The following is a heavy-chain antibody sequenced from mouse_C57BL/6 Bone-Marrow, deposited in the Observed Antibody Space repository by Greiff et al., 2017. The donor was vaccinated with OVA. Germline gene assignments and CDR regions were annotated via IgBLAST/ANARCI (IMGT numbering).Heavy chain of an antibody. V-gene: IGHV5-17*01. Sequence: EVMLVESGGGLVKPGGSLKLSCAASGFTFSDYGMHWVRQAPEKGLEWVAYISSGSSTIYYADTVKGRFTISRDTAKNTLFLQLTRLRSEDTAMYYCARKAYDVYFSYWYFDVRGTGTTVTVSS. CDR2: ISSGSSTI. J-gene: IGHJ1*03. D-gene: IGHD2-3*01. CDR3: ARKAYDVYFSYWYFDV. CDR1: GFTFSDYG.